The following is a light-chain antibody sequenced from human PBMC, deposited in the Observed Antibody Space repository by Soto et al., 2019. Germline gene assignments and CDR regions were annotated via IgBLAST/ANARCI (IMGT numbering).Light chain of an antibody. Sequence: AIQMTQSPSSLSASVGERVTITCRASQGINNNLGWYQQKPGKAPRLLIYVASYLQRGVLSRFSGSGSGTDFTLTIRSLQPEDFATYYCLQDYSYPSTFGQGTKVELK. CDR1: QGINNN. CDR2: VAS. CDR3: LQDYSYPST. J-gene: IGKJ1*01. V-gene: IGKV1-6*01.